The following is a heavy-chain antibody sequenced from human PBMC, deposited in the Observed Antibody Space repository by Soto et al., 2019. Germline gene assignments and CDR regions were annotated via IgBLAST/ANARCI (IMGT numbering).Heavy chain of an antibody. Sequence: LRLYCVASGFTFDDYAMHWVRQTPGKGLEWVSSIDWNGGSRAYADSVKGRFTISRDNARNSLYLQMNSLRPEDTAFYYCVKGRGSYFVYFGLDVWGQGTTVTVSS. CDR1: GFTFDDYA. V-gene: IGHV3-9*01. CDR2: IDWNGGSR. D-gene: IGHD1-26*01. CDR3: VKGRGSYFVYFGLDV. J-gene: IGHJ6*02.